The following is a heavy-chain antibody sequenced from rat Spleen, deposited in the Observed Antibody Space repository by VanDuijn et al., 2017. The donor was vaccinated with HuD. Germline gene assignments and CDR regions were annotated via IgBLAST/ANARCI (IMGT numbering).Heavy chain of an antibody. CDR1: GFTYSKHV. CDR2: ISIGGGNT. J-gene: IGHJ2*01. CDR3: ARTGEPSYGYTYVEYFDY. D-gene: IGHD1-6*01. V-gene: IGHV5-25*01. Sequence: EVQLVESGGGLVQTGRSLKLSCAASGFTYSKHVMAWVRQAPTRGLEWVASISIGGGNTYYRDSVMGRFTISRDNAKSTLFLQMDSLRSEDTATYYCARTGEPSYGYTYVEYFDYWGQGVMVTVSS.